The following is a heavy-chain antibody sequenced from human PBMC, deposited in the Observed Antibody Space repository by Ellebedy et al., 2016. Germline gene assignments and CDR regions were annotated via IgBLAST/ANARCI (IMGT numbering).Heavy chain of an antibody. Sequence: GESLKISCVVSGLSVSSNYLSWVRQAPGKGLEWVANINTDGSLKNYADSVKGRFTISRDNAENSVYLQMNSLRVEDTAVYYCARDNNRKDDSWGHGTLVTVSS. CDR1: GLSVSSNY. J-gene: IGHJ5*01. CDR3: ARDNNRKDDS. CDR2: INTDGSLK. D-gene: IGHD1/OR15-1a*01. V-gene: IGHV3-7*03.